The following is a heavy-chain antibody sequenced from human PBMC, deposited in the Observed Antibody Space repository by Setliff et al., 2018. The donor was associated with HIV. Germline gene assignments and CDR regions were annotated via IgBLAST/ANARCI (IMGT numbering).Heavy chain of an antibody. V-gene: IGHV1-18*01. CDR2: ISAYNGNT. J-gene: IGHJ6*02. CDR3: ARGSPPNFWRRQNGMDV. D-gene: IGHD3-3*01. Sequence: GASVKVSCKASGYTFTNYGINWVRQAPGQGLEWMGWISAYNGNTNHAQKLQGRVTMTRNTSISTAYMELSSLRSEDTAVYYCARGSPPNFWRRQNGMDVWGQGTTVTVSS. CDR1: GYTFTNYG.